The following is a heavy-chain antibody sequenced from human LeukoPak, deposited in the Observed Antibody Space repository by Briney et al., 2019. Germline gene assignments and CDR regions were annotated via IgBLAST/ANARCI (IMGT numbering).Heavy chain of an antibody. Sequence: KPSETLSLTCTVPGGSISSYYWSWIRQPPGKGLEWIGYIYYSGSTNYNPPLKSRVTISVDTSKNQFSLKLSSVTAADTAVYYCASQTGYCSSTSCYRPRSWFDPWGQGTLVTVSS. D-gene: IGHD2-2*01. J-gene: IGHJ5*02. CDR3: ASQTGYCSSTSCYRPRSWFDP. CDR2: IYYSGST. V-gene: IGHV4-59*08. CDR1: GGSISSYY.